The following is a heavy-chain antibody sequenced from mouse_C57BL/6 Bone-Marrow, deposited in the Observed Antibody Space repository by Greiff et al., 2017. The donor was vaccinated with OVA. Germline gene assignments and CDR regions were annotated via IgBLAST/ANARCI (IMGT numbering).Heavy chain of an antibody. D-gene: IGHD2-3*01. Sequence: EVQLVESGGGLVQPGGSLKLSCAASGFTFSDYYMYWVRQTPEKRLEWVAYISNGGGSTYYPDTVKGRFTISRDNAKNTLYLQMSRLKSEDTAMYYCARDGGYGFAYWGQGTLVTVSA. CDR3: ARDGGYGFAY. V-gene: IGHV5-12*01. J-gene: IGHJ3*01. CDR1: GFTFSDYY. CDR2: ISNGGGST.